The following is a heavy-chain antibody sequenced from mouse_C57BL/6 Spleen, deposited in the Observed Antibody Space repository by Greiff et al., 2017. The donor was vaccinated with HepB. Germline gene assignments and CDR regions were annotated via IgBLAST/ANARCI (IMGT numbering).Heavy chain of an antibody. CDR2: INPNNGGT. Sequence: EVQLQQSGPELVKPGASVKMSCKASGYTFTDYNMHWVKQSHGKSLEWIGYINPNNGGTSYNQKFKGKATLTVNKSSSTAYMELRSLTSEDSAVYYCARGMYYGSSPYWYFDVWGTGTTVTVSS. V-gene: IGHV1-22*01. D-gene: IGHD1-1*01. CDR1: GYTFTDYN. J-gene: IGHJ1*03. CDR3: ARGMYYGSSPYWYFDV.